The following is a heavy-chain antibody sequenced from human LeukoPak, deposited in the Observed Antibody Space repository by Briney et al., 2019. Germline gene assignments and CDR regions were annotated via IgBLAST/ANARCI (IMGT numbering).Heavy chain of an antibody. CDR3: ARNNHYCSGGSCYYY. J-gene: IGHJ4*02. V-gene: IGHV1-18*01. CDR2: ISAYNGNT. Sequence: ASVKVSCKASGYTFTSYGISWVRQAPGQGLEWMGWISAYNGNTNYAQKLQGRVTMTTDTPTSTAYMELRSLRSDDTAVYYCARNNHYCSGGSCYYYWGQGTLVTVPS. D-gene: IGHD2-15*01. CDR1: GYTFTSYG.